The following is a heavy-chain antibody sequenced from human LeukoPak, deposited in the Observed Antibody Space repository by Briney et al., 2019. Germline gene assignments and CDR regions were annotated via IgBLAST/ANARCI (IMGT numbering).Heavy chain of an antibody. Sequence: ASVKVSCKASGYTFTSYYMYWVRQAPGQGPEWMGIIDPSGGSTNYAQNFQGRVTMTRDTSTTTVYMELGSLRSEDTAVYYCARDRITMKVVPGSDAFDIWGQGTMVIVSS. J-gene: IGHJ3*02. V-gene: IGHV1-46*01. CDR3: ARDRITMKVVPGSDAFDI. D-gene: IGHD3-22*01. CDR1: GYTFTSYY. CDR2: IDPSGGST.